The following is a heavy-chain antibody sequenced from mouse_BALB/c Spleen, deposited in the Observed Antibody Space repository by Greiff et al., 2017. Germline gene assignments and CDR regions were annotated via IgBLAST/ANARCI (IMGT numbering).Heavy chain of an antibody. CDR2: ISTYYGNT. V-gene: IGHV1-67*01. J-gene: IGHJ1*01. CDR1: GYTFTDYA. Sequence: VKLQESGPELVRPGVSVKISCKGSGYTFTDYAMHWVKQSHAKSLEWIGVISTYYGNTNYNQKFKGKATMTVDKSSSTAYMELARLTSEDSAIYYCARDGYDGRYWYFDVWGAGTTVTVSS. D-gene: IGHD2-2*01. CDR3: ARDGYDGRYWYFDV.